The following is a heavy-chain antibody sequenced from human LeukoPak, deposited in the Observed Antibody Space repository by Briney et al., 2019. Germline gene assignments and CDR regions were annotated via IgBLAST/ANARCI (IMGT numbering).Heavy chain of an antibody. V-gene: IGHV3-21*01. CDR1: GFTFSSYS. Sequence: GGSPRLSCAASGFTFSSYSMNWVRQAPGKGLEWVSSISSSSSYIYYADSVKGRFTISRDNAKNSLYLQMNSLRAEDTAIYYCASDEGNYFDYWGQGSLLTVSS. J-gene: IGHJ4*02. CDR3: ASDEGNYFDY. CDR2: ISSSSSYI.